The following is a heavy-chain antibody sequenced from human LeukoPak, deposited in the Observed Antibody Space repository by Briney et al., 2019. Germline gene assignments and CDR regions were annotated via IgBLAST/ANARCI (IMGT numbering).Heavy chain of an antibody. CDR1: GYTFTGYY. J-gene: IGHJ3*02. V-gene: IGHV1-2*02. CDR2: INPNSGGT. Sequence: GASVKVSCKASGYTFTGYYMHWVRQAPGQGLEWMGWINPNSGGTNYAQKIQGRVTMTRDTSISTAYMELSRLRSDDTAVYYCARTSIAVDFDAFDIWGQGTMVTVSS. CDR3: ARTSIAVDFDAFDI. D-gene: IGHD6-19*01.